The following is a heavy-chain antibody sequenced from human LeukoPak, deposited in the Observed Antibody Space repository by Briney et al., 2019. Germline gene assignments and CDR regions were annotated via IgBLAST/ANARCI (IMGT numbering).Heavy chain of an antibody. CDR1: GFTFSSYS. CDR2: ISSSSSYI. J-gene: IGHJ4*02. V-gene: IGHV3-21*01. CDR3: ARGMNTVTTSDY. D-gene: IGHD4-17*01. Sequence: PGGSLRLSCAASGFTFSSYSMNWVRQAPGKGLEWVSSISSSSSYIYYADSVKGRFTISRDNANNSLYLQMNSLRAEDTAVYYCARGMNTVTTSDYWGQGTLVTVSS.